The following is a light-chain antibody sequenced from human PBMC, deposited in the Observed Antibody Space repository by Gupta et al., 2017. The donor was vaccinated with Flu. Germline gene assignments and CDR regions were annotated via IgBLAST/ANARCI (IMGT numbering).Light chain of an antibody. CDR1: QSITTK. J-gene: IGKJ2*01. CDR3: HQYNDWPPMYT. V-gene: IGKV3-15*01. CDR2: GAS. Sequence: IVMTQSPATLPVSPGERVTLSCTASQSITTKIAWYQQKPGQAPRLLIYGASNRATGIPARFSGSGYGTEFTLTISNLQSEDSAVYYCHQYNDWPPMYTFGQGTNLEIK.